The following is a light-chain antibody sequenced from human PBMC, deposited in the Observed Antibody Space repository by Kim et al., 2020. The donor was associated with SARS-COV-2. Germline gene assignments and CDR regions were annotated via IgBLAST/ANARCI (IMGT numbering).Light chain of an antibody. Sequence: SPGERATLSCRASQSVSSSCLAWYQQKPGQAPRLLIYGASSRATGIPDRFSGSGSGTDFTLTISRLEPEDFAVYYCQQYGSSPRTFGQGTKVEIK. CDR1: QSVSSSC. CDR2: GAS. CDR3: QQYGSSPRT. J-gene: IGKJ1*01. V-gene: IGKV3-20*01.